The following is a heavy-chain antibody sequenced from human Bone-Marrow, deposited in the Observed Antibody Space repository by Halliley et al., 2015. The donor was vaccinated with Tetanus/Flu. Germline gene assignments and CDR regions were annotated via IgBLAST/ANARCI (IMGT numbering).Heavy chain of an antibody. CDR2: IYYRGGP. CDR3: ARDWGYSKGINWIDP. Sequence: WIGYIYYRGGPKHNPSLRSRVTMSADTSKNQISLGLSSVTAADTAVYFCARDWGYSKGINWIDPWGQGTLVTVSS. D-gene: IGHD4-4*01. J-gene: IGHJ5*02. V-gene: IGHV4-59*01.